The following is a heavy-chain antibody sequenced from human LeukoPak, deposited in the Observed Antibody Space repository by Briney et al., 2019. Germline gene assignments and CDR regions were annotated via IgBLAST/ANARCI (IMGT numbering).Heavy chain of an antibody. D-gene: IGHD6-13*01. V-gene: IGHV3-23*01. Sequence: GGSLRLSCAASGFTFGTYAMTWVRQAPGKGLEWVSIISGSGASTNYADSVKGRFIISRDNSKNTLYLQMNSLRAEDTAVYYCAKNHYSSSRDYFDYWGQGTLVTVSS. CDR2: ISGSGAST. J-gene: IGHJ4*02. CDR1: GFTFGTYA. CDR3: AKNHYSSSRDYFDY.